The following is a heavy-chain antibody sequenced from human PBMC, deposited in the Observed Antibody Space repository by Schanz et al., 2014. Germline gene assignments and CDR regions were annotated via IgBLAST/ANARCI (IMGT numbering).Heavy chain of an antibody. D-gene: IGHD5-12*01. V-gene: IGHV3-64*04. Sequence: VQLVESGGGLVQPGGSLRLSCSASGFTFSIYAMHWVRQAPGKGLEYVSAISHDGYSTYYADSVKGRFTISRDNSKNTLYLQMDSLRAEDTAVYYCARKVVATIGGYYDNWGQGTLXIVSS. CDR2: ISHDGYST. CDR1: GFTFSIYA. J-gene: IGHJ4*02. CDR3: ARKVVATIGGYYDN.